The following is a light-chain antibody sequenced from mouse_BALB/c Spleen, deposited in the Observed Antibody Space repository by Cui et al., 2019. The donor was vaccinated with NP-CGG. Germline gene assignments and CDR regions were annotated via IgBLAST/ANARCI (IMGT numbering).Light chain of an antibody. CDR2: GTN. Sequence: QAVVTPESALTTSPGETVTLTCRSSTGAVTTSNYANWVQEKPDHLFTGLIGGTNNRAPGVPARFSGSLIGDRAALTITGAQTKDETTYFCALWYSNHWVFGGGTKLTVL. J-gene: IGLJ1*01. V-gene: IGLV1*01. CDR3: ALWYSNHWV. CDR1: TGAVTTSNY.